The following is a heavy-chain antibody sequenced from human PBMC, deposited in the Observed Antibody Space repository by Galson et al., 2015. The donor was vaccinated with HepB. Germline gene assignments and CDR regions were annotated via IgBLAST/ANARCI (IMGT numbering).Heavy chain of an antibody. CDR2: INPNNGDT. Sequence: SVKVSCKASRYTFIGYFLHWVRQAPGQGLEWMGWINPNNGDTKYAQNFQGRVTMTRDTSINTAYMELSRLRSDDTAVYYCARLTLVPLTMFDYWGPGTLVTVSS. D-gene: IGHD2/OR15-2a*01. CDR3: ARLTLVPLTMFDY. V-gene: IGHV1-2*02. CDR1: RYTFIGYF. J-gene: IGHJ4*02.